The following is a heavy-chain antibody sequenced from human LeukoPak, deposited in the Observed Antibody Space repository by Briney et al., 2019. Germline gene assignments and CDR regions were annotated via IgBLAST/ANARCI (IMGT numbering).Heavy chain of an antibody. V-gene: IGHV4-61*01. CDR2: IYYSGST. CDR3: AAEGVAAADLQFDY. CDR1: GYSISSGNYY. J-gene: IGHJ4*02. D-gene: IGHD6-13*01. Sequence: PSETLSLTCTVSGYSISSGNYYWGWIRQPPGKGLEWIGYIYYSGSTNYNPSLKSRVTISVDTSKNQFSLKLSSVTAADTAVYYCAAEGVAAADLQFDYWGQGTLVTVSS.